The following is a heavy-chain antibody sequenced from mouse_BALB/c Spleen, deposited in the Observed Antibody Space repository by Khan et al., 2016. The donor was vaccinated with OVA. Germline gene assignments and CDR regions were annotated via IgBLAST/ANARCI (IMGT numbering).Heavy chain of an antibody. V-gene: IGHV2-6-1*01. CDR1: GFSLTNYG. CDR2: IWSDGST. J-gene: IGHJ4*01. D-gene: IGHD2-10*01. CDR3: TRQPYYHYNIMDY. Sequence: QVQLKESGPGLVAPSQSLSITCTISGFSLTNYGVHWVRQPPGKGLEWLVVIWSDGSTTYNSALKSRLTISKDNSKCQVFLKMNSLQTDDTAVYFCTRQPYYHYNIMDYGGQGTSVTVSS.